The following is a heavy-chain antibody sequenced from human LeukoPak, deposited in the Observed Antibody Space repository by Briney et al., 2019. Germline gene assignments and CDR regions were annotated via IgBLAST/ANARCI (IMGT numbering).Heavy chain of an antibody. V-gene: IGHV3-49*04. J-gene: IGHJ4*02. Sequence: GGSLRLSCAASGFTFSSYGMSWVRQAPGKGLEWVGFIRTKVYGGATEYAASVKGRFTISRDDSKNIAYLQMNSLKTEDTAVYYCAAGLGSGWPIDFWGQGTLVTVSS. CDR2: IRTKVYGGAT. CDR3: AAGLGSGWPIDF. CDR1: GFTFSSYG. D-gene: IGHD6-19*01.